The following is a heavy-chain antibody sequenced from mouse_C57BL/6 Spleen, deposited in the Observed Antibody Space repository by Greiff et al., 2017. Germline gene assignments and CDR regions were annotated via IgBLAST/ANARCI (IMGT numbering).Heavy chain of an antibody. D-gene: IGHD2-3*01. V-gene: IGHV5-17*01. CDR2: ISSGSSTI. Sequence: EVQVVESGGGLVKPGGSLKLSCAASGFTFSDYGMHWVRQAPEKGLEWVAYISSGSSTIYYADTVKGRFTISRDNAKNTLFLQMTSLRSEDTAMYYCARDGYYVCDYWGQGTTLTVSS. J-gene: IGHJ2*01. CDR3: ARDGYYVCDY. CDR1: GFTFSDYG.